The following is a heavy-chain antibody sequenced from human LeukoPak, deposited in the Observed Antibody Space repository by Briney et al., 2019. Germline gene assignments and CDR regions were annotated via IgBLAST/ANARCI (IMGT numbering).Heavy chain of an antibody. Sequence: ASVKVSCKASGYTFTGYYMHWVRQAPGQGLEWMGWINPNSGGTNYAQKFQGRVTMTRDTSISTAYMELSRLRSDDTAVYYCANARGYCSSTSCYKGDAFDIWGQGTMVTVSS. CDR2: INPNSGGT. V-gene: IGHV1-2*02. CDR3: ANARGYCSSTSCYKGDAFDI. D-gene: IGHD2-2*02. J-gene: IGHJ3*02. CDR1: GYTFTGYY.